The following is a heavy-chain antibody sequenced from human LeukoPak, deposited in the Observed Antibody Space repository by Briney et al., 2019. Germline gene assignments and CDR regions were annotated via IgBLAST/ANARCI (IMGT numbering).Heavy chain of an antibody. J-gene: IGHJ4*02. CDR3: ARDGSSTTGYEG. CDR1: GFTFSDYY. D-gene: IGHD6-13*01. V-gene: IGHV3-21*01. CDR2: ISSSSSYI. Sequence: GGSLRLSCAASGFTFSDYYMNWVRQAPGKGLEWVSSISSSSSYIYYADSVKGRFTISRDNAKNLLYLQMNSLRAEDTAVYYCARDGSSTTGYEGWGPVVLVTVSS.